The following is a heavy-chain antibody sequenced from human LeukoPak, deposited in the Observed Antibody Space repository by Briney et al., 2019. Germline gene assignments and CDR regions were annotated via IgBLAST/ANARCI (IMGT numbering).Heavy chain of an antibody. D-gene: IGHD2-21*01. CDR3: ARDSRSYCGGDCYADY. J-gene: IGHJ4*02. Sequence: ASVKVSCKASGYTFTSYGISWVRQAPGQGLEWMGWISAYNGNTNYAQKLQGRVTMTTDTSTSTAYMELRSLRSDDMAVYYCARDSRSYCGGDCYADYWGQGTLVTVSS. CDR1: GYTFTSYG. V-gene: IGHV1-18*03. CDR2: ISAYNGNT.